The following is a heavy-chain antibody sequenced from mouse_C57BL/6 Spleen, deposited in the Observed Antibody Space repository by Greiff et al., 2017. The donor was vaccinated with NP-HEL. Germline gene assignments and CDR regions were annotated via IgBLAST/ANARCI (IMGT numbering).Heavy chain of an antibody. CDR3: AREGQLRLRLFAY. V-gene: IGHV1-64*01. Sequence: QVQLQQPGAELVKPGASVKLSCKASGYTFTSYWMHWVKQRPGQGLEWIGMIHPNSGSTNYNEKFKSKATLTVDKSSSTAYMQLSSLTSEDSAVYYCAREGQLRLRLFAYWGQGTLVTVSA. CDR1: GYTFTSYW. J-gene: IGHJ3*01. CDR2: IHPNSGST. D-gene: IGHD3-2*02.